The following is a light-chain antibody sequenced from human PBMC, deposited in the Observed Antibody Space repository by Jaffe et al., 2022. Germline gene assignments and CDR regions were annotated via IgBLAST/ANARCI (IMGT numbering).Light chain of an antibody. CDR1: QSISTW. V-gene: IGKV1-5*03. Sequence: DIQMTQSPSMLSASVGDRVTITCRASQSISTWLAWYQQKPGKAPKLLIYKASSLESGVPSRFSGSGSGTEFTLTISSLQPDDLATYYCQQYNTFSTFGQGTKVEIK. CDR3: QQYNTFST. J-gene: IGKJ1*01. CDR2: KAS.